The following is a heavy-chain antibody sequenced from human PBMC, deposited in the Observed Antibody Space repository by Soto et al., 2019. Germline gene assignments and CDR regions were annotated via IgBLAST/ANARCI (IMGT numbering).Heavy chain of an antibody. CDR2: IVVGSGNT. J-gene: IGHJ4*02. CDR3: AEAPFSSGYYSYFDY. Sequence: SVKVSCKASGFTFTSSAVQWVRQARGQRLEWIGWIVVGSGNTNYAQKFQERVTITRDMSTSTAYMELSSLRSEDTAVYYCAEAPFSSGYYSYFDYWGQGTLVTVSS. D-gene: IGHD3-22*01. V-gene: IGHV1-58*01. CDR1: GFTFTSSA.